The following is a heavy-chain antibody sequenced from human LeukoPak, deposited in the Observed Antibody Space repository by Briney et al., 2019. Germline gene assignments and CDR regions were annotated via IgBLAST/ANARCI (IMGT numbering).Heavy chain of an antibody. CDR1: GYSFTSYW. CDR3: ARAPDCSSTSCYYMDV. Sequence: GESRKISCKGSGYSFTSYWIGWVRQMPGKGLEWMGIIYPGDSDTRYSPSSQGQVTISADKSISTAYLQWSSLKASDTAMYYCARAPDCSSTSCYYMDVWGKGTTVTVSS. CDR2: IYPGDSDT. J-gene: IGHJ6*03. V-gene: IGHV5-51*01. D-gene: IGHD2-2*01.